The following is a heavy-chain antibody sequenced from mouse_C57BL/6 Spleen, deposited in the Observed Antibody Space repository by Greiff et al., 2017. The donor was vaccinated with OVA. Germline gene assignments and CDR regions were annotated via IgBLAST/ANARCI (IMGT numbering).Heavy chain of an antibody. CDR1: GFTFSSYA. CDR2: ISDGGSYT. CDR3: AREGTYYGSSFRGNYFDY. J-gene: IGHJ2*01. V-gene: IGHV5-4*01. D-gene: IGHD1-1*01. Sequence: EVKLMESGGGLVKPGGSLKLSCAASGFTFSSYAMSWVRQTPEKRLEWVATISDGGSYTYYPDNVKGRFTISRDNAKNKLYLQMSHLKSEDTAMYYCAREGTYYGSSFRGNYFDYWGQGTTLTVSS.